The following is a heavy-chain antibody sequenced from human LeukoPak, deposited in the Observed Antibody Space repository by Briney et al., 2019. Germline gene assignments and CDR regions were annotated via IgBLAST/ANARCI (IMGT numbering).Heavy chain of an antibody. V-gene: IGHV4-30-2*02. J-gene: IGHJ3*02. CDR1: GGSISSGGYY. CDR3: AVASVLYYYGSGSYSIGAFDI. CDR2: IYHSGST. Sequence: PSETLSLTCTVSGGSISSGGYYWSWIRQPPGKGLEWIGYIYHSGSTYYNPSLKSRVTISVDRSKNQFSLKLSSVTAADTAVYYCAVASVLYYYGSGSYSIGAFDIWGQGTMVTVSS. D-gene: IGHD3-10*01.